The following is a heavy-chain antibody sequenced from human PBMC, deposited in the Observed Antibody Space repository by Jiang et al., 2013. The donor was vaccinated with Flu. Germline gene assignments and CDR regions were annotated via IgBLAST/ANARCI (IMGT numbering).Heavy chain of an antibody. CDR3: ARGEAGYFGPEDY. D-gene: IGHD3/OR15-3a*01. CDR1: GGSISSYY. Sequence: GLVKPSETLSLTCTVSGGSISSYYWSWIRQPPGKGLEWIGYTYYSGSTNYNPSLKSRVTISVDTSKNQFSLKLSSVTAADTAVYYCARGEAGYFGPEDYWGQGTLVTVSS. CDR2: TYYSGST. J-gene: IGHJ4*02. V-gene: IGHV4-59*01.